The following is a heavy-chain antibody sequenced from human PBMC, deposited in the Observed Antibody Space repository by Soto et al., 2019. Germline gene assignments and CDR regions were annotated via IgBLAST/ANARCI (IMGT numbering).Heavy chain of an antibody. J-gene: IGHJ6*03. Sequence: EVQLLESGGGLVQPGGSLRLSCAASGFTFSSYAMSWVRQAPGKGLEWVSAISGSGGSTYYADSVKGRFTTSRDNSKNTLYLQMNSLRAEDTAVYYCARDFWSGYYSIYYYYYYMDVWGKGTTVTVSS. CDR3: ARDFWSGYYSIYYYYYYMDV. D-gene: IGHD3-3*01. V-gene: IGHV3-23*01. CDR1: GFTFSSYA. CDR2: ISGSGGST.